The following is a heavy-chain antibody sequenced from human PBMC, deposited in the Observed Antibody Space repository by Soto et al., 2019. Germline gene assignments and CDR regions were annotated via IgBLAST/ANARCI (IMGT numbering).Heavy chain of an antibody. CDR1: NFSFNNAW. D-gene: IGHD6-19*01. J-gene: IGHJ4*02. V-gene: IGHV3-15*07. CDR2: IKSKTDGGTT. CDR3: PSGAVISGWFVVDH. Sequence: EVQLVESGGGLVKPGGSLRLSCAASNFSFNNAWMNWVRQAPGKGLEWVGRIKSKTDGGTTDYAAPVKGRFSISRHNSKNTLYLQMNSLETEDTAVYYCPSGAVISGWFVVDHWGQGALVTVSS.